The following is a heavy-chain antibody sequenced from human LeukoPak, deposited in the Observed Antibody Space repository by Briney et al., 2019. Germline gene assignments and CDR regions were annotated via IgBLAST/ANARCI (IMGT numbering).Heavy chain of an antibody. J-gene: IGHJ4*02. CDR1: GFTFSTYN. V-gene: IGHV3-48*02. CDR3: ARDPPFGSGRTFDY. D-gene: IGHD3-10*01. Sequence: GGSLRLSCAASGFTFSTYNMNWVRQAPGKGLEWVYYADSVKGRSTISRDNAKNSLYLQMNSLRDEDTAVYYCARDPPFGSGRTFDYWGQGTLVTVSS.